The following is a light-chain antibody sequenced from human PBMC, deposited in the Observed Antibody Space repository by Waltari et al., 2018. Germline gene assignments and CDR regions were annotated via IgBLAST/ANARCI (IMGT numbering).Light chain of an antibody. J-gene: IGKJ1*01. V-gene: IGKV3-11*01. Sequence: IVLTQSPATLSLSPGERAPLPCRASQTVSTYLAWFQQKPGQAPRLLIYDASNRAPGIPARFSGSGSGTDFSLTISSLEPEDFAVYYCLQRSLWPWTFGQGTKVAVK. CDR3: LQRSLWPWT. CDR2: DAS. CDR1: QTVSTY.